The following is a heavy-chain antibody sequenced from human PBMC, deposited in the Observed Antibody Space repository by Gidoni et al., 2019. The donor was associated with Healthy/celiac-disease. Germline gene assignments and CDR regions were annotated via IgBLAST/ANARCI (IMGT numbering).Heavy chain of an antibody. CDR3: AKDGGRGFY. CDR2: ISWNSGSI. CDR1: GFTFDDYA. Sequence: EVQLVASGGVLVQPGRSLGLPCAASGFTFDDYAMHWVRQTPGKGLEWVSGISWNSGSIGYADSVKGRFTISRDNAKNSLYLQMNSLRAEDTALYYCAKDGGRGFYWGQGTLVTVSS. D-gene: IGHD1-26*01. V-gene: IGHV3-9*01. J-gene: IGHJ4*02.